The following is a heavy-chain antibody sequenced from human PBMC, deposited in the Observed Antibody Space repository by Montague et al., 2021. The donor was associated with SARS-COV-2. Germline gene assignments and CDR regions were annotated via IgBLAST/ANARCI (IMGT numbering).Heavy chain of an antibody. CDR1: GGSISSSNYY. CDR2: MYYSGST. V-gene: IGHV4-39*07. J-gene: IGHJ6*02. CDR3: ARDDIVLQGVTKGMDV. D-gene: IGHD3-10*01. Sequence: SETLSLTCTVSGGSISSSNYYWGWIRQPPGEGLEWIRNMYYSGSTYYNPSLKSRVTISIDTSKNQFSLKLSSVTAADTAVYYCARDDIVLQGVTKGMDVWGQGTTVTVSS.